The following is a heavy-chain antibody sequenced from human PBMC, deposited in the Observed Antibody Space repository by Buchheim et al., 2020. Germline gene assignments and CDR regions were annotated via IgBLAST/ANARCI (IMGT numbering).Heavy chain of an antibody. CDR1: GFTFSSYA. CDR3: ARDRRLYCSSTSCYGGFDY. D-gene: IGHD2-2*01. J-gene: IGHJ4*02. Sequence: QVQLVESGGGVVQPGRSLRLSCAASGFTFSSYAMHWVRQAPGKGLEWVAVISYEGSNKYYADSVKGRFTISRDNSKNTLYLQMNSLRAEDTAVYYCARDRRLYCSSTSCYGGFDYWGQGTL. CDR2: ISYEGSNK. V-gene: IGHV3-30*04.